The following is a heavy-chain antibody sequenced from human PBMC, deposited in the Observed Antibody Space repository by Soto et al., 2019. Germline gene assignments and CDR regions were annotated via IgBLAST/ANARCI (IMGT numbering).Heavy chain of an antibody. D-gene: IGHD5-12*01. CDR2: IFYTGST. CDR1: GGSISSDF. V-gene: IGHV4-59*01. J-gene: IGHJ6*02. Sequence: QVQLQESGPGLVKPSETLSLTCTVSGGSISSDFWSWIRQPPGKGLEWIGYIFYTGSTNYNPCLTSRVNISVDTSKNHFSLEVRSVIAAETAVYYCARGSDFIYYYGRDVWGQGTTVTVSS. CDR3: ARGSDFIYYYGRDV.